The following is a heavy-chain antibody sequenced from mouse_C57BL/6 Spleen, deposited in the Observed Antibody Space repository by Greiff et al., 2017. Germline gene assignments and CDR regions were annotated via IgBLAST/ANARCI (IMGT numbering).Heavy chain of an antibody. J-gene: IGHJ4*01. CDR2: IDPENGDT. V-gene: IGHV14-4*01. CDR1: GFTFKDDY. D-gene: IGHD1-1*01. Sequence: VQLQQSGADLVRPGASLTFSCTASGFTFKDDYMHWVHQRPEQGLEWIGWIDPENGDTEYASKFPGKVTITADTSNTTAFLHLSSLTSEDTAIYYCTTLRFSYGDYAMDYWGQGTSVTVCS. CDR3: TTLRFSYGDYAMDY.